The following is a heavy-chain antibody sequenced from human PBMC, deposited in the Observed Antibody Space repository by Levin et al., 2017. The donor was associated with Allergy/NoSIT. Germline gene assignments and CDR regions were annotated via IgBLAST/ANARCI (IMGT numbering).Heavy chain of an antibody. Sequence: GASVKVSCKTSGYTFTSYDINWVRQATGQGLEWMGWMNPNSGNTGYAQKFQGRVTMTTNTSISTAYMELSSLRSEDTAVYYCARGAVGYCSSSSCYFADYWGQGTLVTVSS. D-gene: IGHD2-15*01. CDR3: ARGAVGYCSSSSCYFADY. CDR2: MNPNSGNT. J-gene: IGHJ4*02. CDR1: GYTFTSYD. V-gene: IGHV1-8*01.